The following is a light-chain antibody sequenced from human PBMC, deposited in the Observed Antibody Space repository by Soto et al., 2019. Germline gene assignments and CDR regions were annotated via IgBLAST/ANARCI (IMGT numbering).Light chain of an antibody. Sequence: AIQLTQSPSSLSASVGDRVTITCRASQGISSALAWYQQKPGKAPKLLIYDASSLEIGVPSRFSGSGSGTDFALTISSLQPEDFATYYCQQFNNYLLTFGQGTRLEIK. CDR2: DAS. CDR3: QQFNNYLLT. J-gene: IGKJ5*01. V-gene: IGKV1D-13*01. CDR1: QGISSA.